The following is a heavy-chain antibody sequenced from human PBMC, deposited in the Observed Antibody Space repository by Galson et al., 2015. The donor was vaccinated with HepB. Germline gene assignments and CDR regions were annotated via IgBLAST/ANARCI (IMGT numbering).Heavy chain of an antibody. Sequence: SLRLSCAASGFTFSSYAMHWVRQAPGKGLEWVAVISYDGSNKYYADSVKGRFTISRDNSKNTLYLQMNSLRAEDTAVYYCARGMIVVVILFDYWGQGTLVTVSS. CDR1: GFTFSSYA. CDR2: ISYDGSNK. V-gene: IGHV3-30-3*01. CDR3: ARGMIVVVILFDY. J-gene: IGHJ4*02. D-gene: IGHD3-22*01.